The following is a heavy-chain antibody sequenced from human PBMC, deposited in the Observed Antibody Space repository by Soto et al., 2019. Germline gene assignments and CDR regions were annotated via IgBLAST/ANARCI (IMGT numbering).Heavy chain of an antibody. CDR2: ISGSGGST. CDR1: GFTYSSYA. D-gene: IGHD6-13*01. CDR3: ATDVAAAGTLYYYYMDV. V-gene: IGHV3-23*01. Sequence: EVQLLESGGGLVQPGGSLRLSCAASGFTYSSYAMSWVRQAPGKGLEWVSAISGSGGSTYYADSVKGRFTISRDNSKNTLYLQMNSLRAEDTAVYYCATDVAAAGTLYYYYMDVWGKGTTVTVSS. J-gene: IGHJ6*03.